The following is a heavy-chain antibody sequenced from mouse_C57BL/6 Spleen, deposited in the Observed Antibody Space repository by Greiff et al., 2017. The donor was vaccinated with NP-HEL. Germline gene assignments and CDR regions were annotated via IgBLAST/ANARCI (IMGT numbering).Heavy chain of an antibody. V-gene: IGHV1-61*01. CDR3: ATWDRYWYFDV. Sequence: QVQLKQPGAELVRPGSSVKLSCKASGYTFTSYWMDWVKQRPGQGLEWIGNIYPSDSETHYNQKFKDKATLTVDKSSSTAYMQLSSLTSEDSAVYYCATWDRYWYFDVWGTGTTVTVSS. CDR2: IYPSDSET. D-gene: IGHD4-1*01. J-gene: IGHJ1*03. CDR1: GYTFTSYW.